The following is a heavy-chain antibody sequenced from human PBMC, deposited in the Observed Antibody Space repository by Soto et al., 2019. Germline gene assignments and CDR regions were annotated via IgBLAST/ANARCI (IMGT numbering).Heavy chain of an antibody. D-gene: IGHD2-15*01. V-gene: IGHV4-30-4*01. J-gene: IGHJ3*01. CDR2: IYYSGST. CDR3: ARDWSGYCSGGSCYSVQI. Sequence: PSETLSLTCTVSGGSISSGDYYWSLIRQPPGKGLEWIGYIYYSGSTYYNPSLKSRVTISVDTSKNQFSLKLSSVTAADTAVYYCARDWSGYCSGGSCYSVQIWGQGKMVTVSS. CDR1: GGSISSGDYY.